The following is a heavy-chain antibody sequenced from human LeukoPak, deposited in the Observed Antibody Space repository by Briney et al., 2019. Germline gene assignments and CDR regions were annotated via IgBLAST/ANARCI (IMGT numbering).Heavy chain of an antibody. CDR3: AREREKYSYGHYFDY. J-gene: IGHJ4*02. Sequence: SETLSLTCTVSGGSISSYHWSWIRQPPGKGLEWIGYIYYSGSTNYNPSLKSRVTISVDTSKNQFSLKLSSVTAADTAVYYCAREREKYSYGHYFDYWGQGTLVTVSS. V-gene: IGHV4-59*01. D-gene: IGHD5-18*01. CDR2: IYYSGST. CDR1: GGSISSYH.